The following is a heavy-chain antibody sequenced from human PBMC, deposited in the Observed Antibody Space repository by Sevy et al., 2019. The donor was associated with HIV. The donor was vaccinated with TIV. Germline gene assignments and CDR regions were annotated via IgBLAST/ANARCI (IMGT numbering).Heavy chain of an antibody. V-gene: IGHV3-30*18. D-gene: IGHD3-9*01. CDR3: AKEESGFYEDKTGYYADVPSVDD. J-gene: IGHJ4*01. CDR2: ISFEGNKK. Sequence: GGSLRLSCAASGFIFSGYGMHWVRQAPGRGLEWVSFISFEGNKKYYAEFVKGRFTISKDTSKNTLFLEMNSLGAEDTAVYFCAKEESGFYEDKTGYYADVPSVDDWGQGTLVTVSS. CDR1: GFIFSGYG.